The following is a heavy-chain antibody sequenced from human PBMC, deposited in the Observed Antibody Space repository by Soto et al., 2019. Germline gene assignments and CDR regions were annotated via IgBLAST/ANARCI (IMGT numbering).Heavy chain of an antibody. CDR2: ISGGGGST. J-gene: IGHJ4*02. V-gene: IGHV3-23*01. CDR1: GFSFAGYA. CDR3: AKTETFNGHYNAFDY. D-gene: IGHD3-9*01. Sequence: PGGSLRLSCAASGFSFAGYALTWVRLAPGKGLEWVASISGGGGSTYYTDSVKGRFSISRDNSNRVVYLQMGSLTAGDTAVYYCAKTETFNGHYNAFDYWGQGTRVTVSS.